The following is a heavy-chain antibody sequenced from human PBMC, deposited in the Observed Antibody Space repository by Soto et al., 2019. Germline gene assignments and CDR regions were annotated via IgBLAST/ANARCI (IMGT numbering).Heavy chain of an antibody. Sequence: VQLVESGGGLVQPGGSLRLSCAVSGFTFGSYAMTWVRQAPGKGLEWVSGISGGGSGSYYSDSVEARFTISRDNPKNFLYLQMNTLRSAATAVYFCARVRFPSAPRRPLDSYFMDVRGNGTTIAVSS. J-gene: IGHJ6*03. CDR1: GFTFGSYA. D-gene: IGHD6-6*01. CDR3: ARVRFPSAPRRPLDSYFMDV. CDR2: ISGGGSGS. V-gene: IGHV3-23*04.